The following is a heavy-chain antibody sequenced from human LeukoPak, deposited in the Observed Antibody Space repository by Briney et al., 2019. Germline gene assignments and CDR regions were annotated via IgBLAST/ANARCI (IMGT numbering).Heavy chain of an antibody. CDR3: ARGELSEDCSSTSCYDWFDP. Sequence: GASVKVSCKASGYTFTGYYMHWVRQAPGQGLEWMGWINPNSGGTNYAQKFQGRVTMTRDTSISTAYMELSRLRSDDTAVYYCARGELSEDCSSTSCYDWFDPWGQGTLVTVSS. V-gene: IGHV1-2*02. D-gene: IGHD2-2*01. J-gene: IGHJ5*02. CDR1: GYTFTGYY. CDR2: INPNSGGT.